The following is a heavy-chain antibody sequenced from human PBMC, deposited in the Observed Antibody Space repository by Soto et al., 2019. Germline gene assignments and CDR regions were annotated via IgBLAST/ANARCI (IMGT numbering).Heavy chain of an antibody. V-gene: IGHV3-23*01. Sequence: LRDWCGAAEVNSGSYARRRVRKTQGKGLEWVSAISGSGGSTYYADSVKGRFTISGDNAKNSLYLQMNSLRAEDMAVYYCAKTHRITIFGVGYTAAFDYWGQGTLVTVSS. CDR3: AKTHRITIFGVGYTAAFDY. J-gene: IGHJ4*02. D-gene: IGHD3-3*01. CDR1: EVNSGSYA. CDR2: ISGSGGST.